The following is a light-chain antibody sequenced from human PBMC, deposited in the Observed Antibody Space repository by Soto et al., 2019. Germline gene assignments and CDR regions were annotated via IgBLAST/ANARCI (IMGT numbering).Light chain of an antibody. CDR3: QQVET. Sequence: EIVLTQSPATLSLSPGERATLSCRASQSVSSSYLAWYQQKPGQAPRLLIYRTSNRATGIPARFSGSGSGTDFTLTISRLEPEDFAVYYCQQVETFGQGTKVDIK. CDR2: RTS. J-gene: IGKJ1*01. CDR1: QSVSSSY. V-gene: IGKV3-20*01.